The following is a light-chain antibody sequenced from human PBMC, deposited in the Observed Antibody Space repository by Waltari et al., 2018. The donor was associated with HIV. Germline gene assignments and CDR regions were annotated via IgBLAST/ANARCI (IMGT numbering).Light chain of an antibody. Sequence: EIMMTQSPATLSASPGERATLSCRAGQSVSTKLVCEHQKPGQDPRLHIYGASTRATGIPARFSGSGSGTEFTLTISSLQSEDFVVYYCQQYNNWPPWTFGQGTKVEMK. CDR2: GAS. CDR3: QQYNNWPPWT. V-gene: IGKV3-15*01. CDR1: QSVSTK. J-gene: IGKJ1*01.